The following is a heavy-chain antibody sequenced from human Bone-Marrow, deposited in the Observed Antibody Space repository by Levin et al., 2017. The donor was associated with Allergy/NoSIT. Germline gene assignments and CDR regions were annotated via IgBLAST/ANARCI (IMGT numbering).Heavy chain of an antibody. V-gene: IGHV1-8*01. Sequence: ASVKVSCKASGYTFTSYDINWVRQATGQGLEWMGWMNPNSGNTGYAQKFQGRVTMTRNTSISTAYMELSSLRSEDTAVYYCARGLTPLTGTTDRPGGDWGQGTLVTVSS. J-gene: IGHJ4*02. D-gene: IGHD1-7*01. CDR3: ARGLTPLTGTTDRPGGD. CDR2: MNPNSGNT. CDR1: GYTFTSYD.